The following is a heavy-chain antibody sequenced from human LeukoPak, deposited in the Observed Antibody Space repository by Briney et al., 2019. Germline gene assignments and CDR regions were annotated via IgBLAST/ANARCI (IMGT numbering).Heavy chain of an antibody. CDR2: IYYSGST. CDR1: GGSISSGGYY. V-gene: IGHV4-31*03. Sequence: SETLSLTCTVSGGSISSGGYYWTWIRQHPGKGLEWIGYIYYSGSTYYNPPLKSRVTISVDTSKNQFSLKLSSVAAADTAVYYCARGLTTVTTPQYFDYWGQGTLVTVSS. D-gene: IGHD4-17*01. J-gene: IGHJ4*02. CDR3: ARGLTTVTTPQYFDY.